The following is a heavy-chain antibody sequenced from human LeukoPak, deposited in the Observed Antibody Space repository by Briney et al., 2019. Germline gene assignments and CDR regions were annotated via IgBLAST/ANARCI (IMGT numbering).Heavy chain of an antibody. D-gene: IGHD2-21*02. V-gene: IGHV3-7*01. CDR2: INPDGRDT. CDR3: TSWGDTTAEYFQR. Sequence: GTLSLTCAVSGGSISSSNWWSWVRQAPGKGLEWVAHINPDGRDTYYVDSVKGRFTISRDNAQNSMYLQMNSLRVEDTAVYYCTSWGDTTAEYFQRWGQGTLVTVSS. CDR1: GGSISSSNW. J-gene: IGHJ1*01.